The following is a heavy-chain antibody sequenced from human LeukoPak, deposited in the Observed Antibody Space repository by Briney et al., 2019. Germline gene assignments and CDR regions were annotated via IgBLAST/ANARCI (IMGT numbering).Heavy chain of an antibody. Sequence: PGGSLRLSCAASGFTFGSYAMHWVRQAPGKGLEWVAVISYDGSNKYYADSVKGRFTISRDNSKNTLYLQMNSLRAEDTAVYYCAREGAFWSGYSLDYWGQGTLVTVSS. CDR1: GFTFGSYA. D-gene: IGHD3-3*01. V-gene: IGHV3-30-3*01. CDR3: AREGAFWSGYSLDY. J-gene: IGHJ4*02. CDR2: ISYDGSNK.